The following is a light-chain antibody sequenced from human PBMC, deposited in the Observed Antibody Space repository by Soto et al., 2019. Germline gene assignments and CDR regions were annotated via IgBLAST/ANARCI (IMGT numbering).Light chain of an antibody. CDR3: QQYYSNPLT. Sequence: DIVMTQSPDSLAVSLCERATINCKARQSVLYSSNNKKYLAWYQQKPGKPPKLVIYWASTRESGVPERFSGSGSGTDFTLTISSLQAEDVAVYYCQQYYSNPLTFGGGTKVDIK. J-gene: IGKJ4*01. V-gene: IGKV4-1*01. CDR2: WAS. CDR1: QSVLYSSNNKKY.